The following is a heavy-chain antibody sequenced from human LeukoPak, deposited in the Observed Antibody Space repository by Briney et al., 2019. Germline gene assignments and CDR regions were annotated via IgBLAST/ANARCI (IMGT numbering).Heavy chain of an antibody. V-gene: IGHV4-59*08. CDR3: ARHPSDGYNSPYFYYGVAV. CDR1: GGSISRYY. D-gene: IGHD5-24*01. J-gene: IGHJ6*02. CDR2: IYYNAST. Sequence: PSETLSLTCSVSGGSISRYYWSWIRQPPGKGLEWIGDIYYNASTSYNPSLKSRVTISVDTSKNQFSLKLSSVTAADTAVYYCARHPSDGYNSPYFYYGVAVWGHGTTVTVSS.